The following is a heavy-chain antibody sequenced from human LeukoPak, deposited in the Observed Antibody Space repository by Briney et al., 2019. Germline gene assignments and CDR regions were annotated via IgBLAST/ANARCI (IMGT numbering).Heavy chain of an antibody. CDR3: ARAYGDYVSSYFQH. CDR1: GYTFTSYG. Sequence: ASVKVSCKASGYTFTSYGISWVRQAPGQGLEWMGWISAYNGNTKYAQKVQGRVTMTTGTSTSTAYMELRSLRSDDTAVYYCARAYGDYVSSYFQHWGQGTLVTVSS. V-gene: IGHV1-18*04. D-gene: IGHD4-17*01. CDR2: ISAYNGNT. J-gene: IGHJ1*01.